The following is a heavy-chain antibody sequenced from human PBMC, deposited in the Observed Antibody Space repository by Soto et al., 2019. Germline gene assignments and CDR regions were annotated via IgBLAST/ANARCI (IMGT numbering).Heavy chain of an antibody. Sequence: QVQLVESGGGVVQPGRSLRLSCAASGFNFRSYGMNWVRQAPGKGLEWVAVISDDGSNKYYADSVKGRFTISRDNTKNTLYLRMNSLRPEDTAVYYCAKERMGRGDRYTAMFRGPRFDYWGQGTLVTVSS. CDR3: AKERMGRGDRYTAMFRGPRFDY. CDR2: ISDDGSNK. D-gene: IGHD5-18*01. J-gene: IGHJ4*02. V-gene: IGHV3-30*18. CDR1: GFNFRSYG.